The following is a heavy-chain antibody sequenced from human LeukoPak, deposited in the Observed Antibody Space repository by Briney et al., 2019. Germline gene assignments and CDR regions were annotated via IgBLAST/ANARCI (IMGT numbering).Heavy chain of an antibody. CDR3: ARAYNYYDSYSGY. J-gene: IGHJ4*02. V-gene: IGHV3-21*01. Sequence: GGSLRLSCAAYGFTFSSYSMNWVRQAPGKGLEWVSSISSSSSYIYYADSVKGRFTISRDNAKNSLYLQMNSLRAEDTAVYYRARAYNYYDSYSGYWGQGTLVTVSS. D-gene: IGHD3-22*01. CDR1: GFTFSSYS. CDR2: ISSSSSYI.